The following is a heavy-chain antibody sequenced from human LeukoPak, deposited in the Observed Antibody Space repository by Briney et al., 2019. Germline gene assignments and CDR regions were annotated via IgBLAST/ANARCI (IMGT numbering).Heavy chain of an antibody. CDR3: ARDNGWSADF. J-gene: IGHJ4*02. Sequence: GSLRLSCAASGFTFSRHWMYWVRQAPGKGLEWVANIKQDGSAKPYVDSVKGRFTISRDDAKNSLFLQMNSLRVEDTAVYYCARDNGWSADFWGQGTLVTVSS. CDR1: GFTFSRHW. CDR2: IKQDGSAK. V-gene: IGHV3-7*03. D-gene: IGHD2-15*01.